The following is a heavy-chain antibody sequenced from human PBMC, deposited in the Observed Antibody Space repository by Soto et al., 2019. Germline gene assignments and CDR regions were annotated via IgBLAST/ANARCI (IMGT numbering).Heavy chain of an antibody. CDR2: IYYSGST. J-gene: IGHJ4*02. V-gene: IGHV4-59*01. D-gene: IGHD3-10*01. Sequence: SETLSLTCTVSGGSISSYYWSWIRQPPGKGLERIGYIYYSGSTNYNPSLKSRVTISVDTSKNQFSLKLSSVTAADTAVYYCAGPFGGNFGYWGQGTLGTVSS. CDR3: AGPFGGNFGY. CDR1: GGSISSYY.